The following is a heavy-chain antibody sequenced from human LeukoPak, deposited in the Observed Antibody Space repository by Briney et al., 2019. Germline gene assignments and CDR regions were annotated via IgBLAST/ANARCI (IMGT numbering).Heavy chain of an antibody. CDR2: ISGSGGST. J-gene: IGHJ4*02. Sequence: GGSLRLSCAASGFTFSSYAMSWVRQAPGKGLEWVSAISGSGGSTYYADSVKGRFTISRDNSKNTLYLQMYSLRAEDTAVYYCAKSVKQWLAYFDYWGQGTLVTVSS. D-gene: IGHD6-19*01. CDR1: GFTFSSYA. V-gene: IGHV3-23*01. CDR3: AKSVKQWLAYFDY.